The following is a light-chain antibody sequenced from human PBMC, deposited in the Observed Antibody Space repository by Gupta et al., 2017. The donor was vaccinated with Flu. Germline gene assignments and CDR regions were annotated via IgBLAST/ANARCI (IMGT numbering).Light chain of an antibody. CDR3: QQYESTPFT. Sequence: VLTQSPGTLSLSPGERATLSCRASQSVSSNLLAWYQQKSGQAPRLLIYGASSRETGIPERFSGSGSGTDFTLTLSRLEPEDFAVYYCQQYESTPFTFGQGTRLEI. V-gene: IGKV3-20*01. CDR2: GAS. CDR1: QSVSSNL. J-gene: IGKJ5*01.